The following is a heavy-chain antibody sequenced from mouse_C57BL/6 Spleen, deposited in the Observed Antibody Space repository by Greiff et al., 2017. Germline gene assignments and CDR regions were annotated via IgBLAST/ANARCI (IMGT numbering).Heavy chain of an antibody. CDR2: ISSGSSTI. D-gene: IGHD2-1*01. J-gene: IGHJ4*01. Sequence: DVKLVESGGGLVKPGGSLKLSCAASGFTFSDYGMHWVRQAPEKGLEWVAYISSGSSTIYYADTVKGRFTISRDNAKNTLFLQMTSLRSEDTAMYYCARPHLYPYAMDYWGQGTSVTVSS. V-gene: IGHV5-17*01. CDR3: ARPHLYPYAMDY. CDR1: GFTFSDYG.